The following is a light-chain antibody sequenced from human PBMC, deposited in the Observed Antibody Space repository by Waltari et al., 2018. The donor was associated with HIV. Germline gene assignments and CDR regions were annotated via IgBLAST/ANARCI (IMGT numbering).Light chain of an antibody. Sequence: DIQLTQSPSFLSASVGDRVTITCRASQDIRNYLAWYQQKLGKAPKPLIYATSSLQSGVPSRCSGSGSGTQFTLTINSLQPEDFATYHCQQLNEYPWTFGQGTQVEIK. V-gene: IGKV1-9*01. CDR1: QDIRNY. CDR3: QQLNEYPWT. J-gene: IGKJ1*01. CDR2: ATS.